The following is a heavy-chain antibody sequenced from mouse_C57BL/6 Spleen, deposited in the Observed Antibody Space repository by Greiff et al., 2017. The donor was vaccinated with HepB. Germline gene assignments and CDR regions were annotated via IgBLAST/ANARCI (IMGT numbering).Heavy chain of an antibody. V-gene: IGHV1-72*01. D-gene: IGHD2-3*01. Sequence: VQLQQSGAELVKPGASVKLSCKASGYTFTSYRMHWVKQRPGRSLEWIGRIDPNSGGTMYNEKFKSKATLTVDKPSSTAYMQLISLTSEDSAVYYCASWLLGSYDDAMDYWGQGTSVTVSA. CDR1: GYTFTSYR. CDR3: ASWLLGSYDDAMDY. J-gene: IGHJ4*01. CDR2: IDPNSGGT.